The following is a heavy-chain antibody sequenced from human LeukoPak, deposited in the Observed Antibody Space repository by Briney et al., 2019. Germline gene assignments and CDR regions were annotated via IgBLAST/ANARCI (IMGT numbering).Heavy chain of an antibody. V-gene: IGHV3-48*01. CDR2: ITTSGGAK. D-gene: IGHD2/OR15-2a*01. J-gene: IGHJ4*02. CDR3: AKADENTRYVFRDY. Sequence: GGSLRLSCAASGFTFSSYSMNWVRQAPGKGLEWISYITTSGGAKNYADSVKGRFTISRDNSKNTLYLQMNSLRAEDTAVYYCAKADENTRYVFRDYWGQGTLVTVSS. CDR1: GFTFSSYS.